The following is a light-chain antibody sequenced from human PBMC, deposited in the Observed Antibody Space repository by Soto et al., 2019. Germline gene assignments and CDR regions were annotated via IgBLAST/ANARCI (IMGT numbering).Light chain of an antibody. CDR1: QGIYSR. V-gene: IGKV1D-12*01. Sequence: DIQMTQSPSAVSASVVDTVTITCRASQGIYSRLAWYQQKPGKAPELLIYATSNWQTGVPSRFSGSGFGTDFTLSISSLQPEDSASYFCQQTDDFPLTFGGGTKVDIK. CDR3: QQTDDFPLT. CDR2: ATS. J-gene: IGKJ4*01.